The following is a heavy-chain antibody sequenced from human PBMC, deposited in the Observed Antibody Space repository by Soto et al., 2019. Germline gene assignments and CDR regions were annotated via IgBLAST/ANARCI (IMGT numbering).Heavy chain of an antibody. D-gene: IGHD3-9*01. Sequence: EVQLVESGGGLVQPGGSLRLSCAASGFTFSSYWMSWVRQAPGKGLEWVANIKQDGSEKYYVDSVKGRFTISRDNAKNSLYLQKNSLRAEHTAVYYCAREGHDILTGYYTPYLDYWGQGTLVTVSS. CDR1: GFTFSSYW. J-gene: IGHJ4*02. CDR3: AREGHDILTGYYTPYLDY. V-gene: IGHV3-7*05. CDR2: IKQDGSEK.